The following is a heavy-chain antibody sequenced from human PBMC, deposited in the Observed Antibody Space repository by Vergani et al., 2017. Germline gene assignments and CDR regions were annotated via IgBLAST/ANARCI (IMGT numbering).Heavy chain of an antibody. Sequence: EVQLLESGGGLVKPGGSLRLSCAASGFTFSNNAMSWVRQAPGKGLEWVSVISGSGGSTYYADSVKGRFTISRDNSKNTLYLQMNSLRAEDTAVYDCAKASGYSSTWYLDHWGQGTLVTVSS. CDR1: GFTFSNNA. CDR3: AKASGYSSTWYLDH. D-gene: IGHD6-13*01. V-gene: IGHV3-23*01. J-gene: IGHJ4*02. CDR2: ISGSGGST.